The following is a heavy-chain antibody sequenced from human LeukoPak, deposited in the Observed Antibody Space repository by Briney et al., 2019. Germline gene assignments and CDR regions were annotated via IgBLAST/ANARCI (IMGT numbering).Heavy chain of an antibody. CDR1: GFTFSTYW. CDR2: IYIDGSST. J-gene: IGHJ4*02. V-gene: IGHV3-74*01. D-gene: IGHD2-2*01. CDR3: ARGASARQDF. Sequence: GGSLRLSCAASGFTFSTYWMHWVRQAPGKGLVWVSRIYIDGSSTNYADSVKSRFTISRDSAKNTLYLQMDGLRADDTAVYYCARGASARQDFWGQGTLVTVSS.